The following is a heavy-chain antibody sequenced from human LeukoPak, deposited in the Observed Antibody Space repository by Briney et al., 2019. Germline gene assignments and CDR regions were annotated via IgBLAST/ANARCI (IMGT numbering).Heavy chain of an antibody. CDR3: AKCFYDFWSGYCDAFDI. J-gene: IGHJ3*02. V-gene: IGHV3-23*01. CDR1: GFDFSSNW. Sequence: GGSLRLSCAASGFDFSSNWMHWVRHAPGKGLEWVSAISGSGGSTYYADSVKGRFTISRDNSKNTLYLQMNSLRAEDTAVYYCAKCFYDFWSGYCDAFDIWGQGTMVTVSS. CDR2: ISGSGGST. D-gene: IGHD3-3*01.